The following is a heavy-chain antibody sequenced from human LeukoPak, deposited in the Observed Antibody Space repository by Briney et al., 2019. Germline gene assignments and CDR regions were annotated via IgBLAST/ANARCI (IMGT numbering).Heavy chain of an antibody. Sequence: GGSLRLSCAASGFTFSSYSMNWVRQAPGKGLEWVSSISSSSSYIYYADSVKGRFTISRDNAKNSLYLQMNSLRAEDTAVYYCAKELYGDYNYFDYWGQGTLVTVSS. CDR1: GFTFSSYS. V-gene: IGHV3-21*04. CDR2: ISSSSSYI. D-gene: IGHD4-17*01. J-gene: IGHJ4*02. CDR3: AKELYGDYNYFDY.